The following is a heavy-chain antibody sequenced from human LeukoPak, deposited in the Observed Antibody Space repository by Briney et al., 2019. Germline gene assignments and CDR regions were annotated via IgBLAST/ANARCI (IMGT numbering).Heavy chain of an antibody. J-gene: IGHJ4*02. Sequence: GGSLRLSCAASEFTFDNYAMSWVRQAPGKGLEWVSVIYSGGSTYYADSVKGRFTISRDNSKNTLYLQMNSLRAEDTAVYYCAREIGDYWGQGALVTVSS. CDR3: AREIGDY. D-gene: IGHD3-10*01. CDR2: IYSGGST. V-gene: IGHV3-53*01. CDR1: EFTFDNYA.